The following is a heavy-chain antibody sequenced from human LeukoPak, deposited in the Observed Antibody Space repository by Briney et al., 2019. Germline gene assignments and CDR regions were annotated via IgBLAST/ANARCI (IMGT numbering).Heavy chain of an antibody. Sequence: GSLRLSCAAAGVSIADHGMSWVRQVPGKGLEWVSGINWDGEATAYADSVKGRFTISRDNAKKSLYLEMNSLRDEDTALYYCARDLSSTWYSLAYWGQGTLAAASS. D-gene: IGHD6-13*01. CDR1: GVSIADHG. J-gene: IGHJ4*02. CDR3: ARDLSSTWYSLAY. V-gene: IGHV3-20*04. CDR2: INWDGEAT.